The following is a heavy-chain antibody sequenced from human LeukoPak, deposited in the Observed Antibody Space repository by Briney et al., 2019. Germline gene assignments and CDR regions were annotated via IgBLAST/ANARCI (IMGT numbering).Heavy chain of an antibody. Sequence: KPSETLSLTCAVYGGSFSGYYWSWIRQPPGKGLEWIGEINHSGSTNYNPSLKSRVTISVDTSKNQFSLKLSPVTAADTAVYYCARVRLGSSHYFDYWGQGTLVTVSS. CDR3: ARVRLGSSHYFDY. J-gene: IGHJ4*02. CDR2: INHSGST. V-gene: IGHV4-34*01. D-gene: IGHD1-26*01. CDR1: GGSFSGYY.